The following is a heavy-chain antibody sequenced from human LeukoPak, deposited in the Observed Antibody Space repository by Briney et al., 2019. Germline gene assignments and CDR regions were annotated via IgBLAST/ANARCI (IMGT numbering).Heavy chain of an antibody. CDR2: ITNTAGTT. CDR1: GFTFTNYA. V-gene: IGHV3-48*04. CDR3: ARARGYSYGFWDY. J-gene: IGHJ4*02. D-gene: IGHD5-18*01. Sequence: GGSLRLSCAASGFTFTNYAMNWVRQAPEKGLEWVSSITNTAGTTYYADSVKGRFTISRDNAKNSLYLQMNSLRAEDTAVYYCARARGYSYGFWDYWGQGTLVTVSS.